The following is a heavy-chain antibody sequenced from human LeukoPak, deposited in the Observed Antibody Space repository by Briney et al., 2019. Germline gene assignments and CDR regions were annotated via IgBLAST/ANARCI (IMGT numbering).Heavy chain of an antibody. CDR1: GFTVSSNY. CDR3: ARDRYTIFGVVAPDMDV. V-gene: IGHV3-66*02. J-gene: IGHJ6*03. Sequence: GGSLRLSCAASGFTVSSNYMSWVRQAPGKGLEWVSVIYSGGSTYYADSVKGRFTISRDNSKNTLYLQMNSLRAEDTAVYYCARDRYTIFGVVAPDMDVWGSGTTVTVSS. D-gene: IGHD3-3*01. CDR2: IYSGGST.